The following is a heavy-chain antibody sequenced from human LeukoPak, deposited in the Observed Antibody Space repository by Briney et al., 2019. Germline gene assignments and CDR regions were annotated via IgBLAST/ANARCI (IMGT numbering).Heavy chain of an antibody. CDR3: ARNQGIYGDYGGWFDP. Sequence: SETLSLTCAVSGYSISSSNWWGWIRQPPGKGLEWIGYIYYSGSTNYNPSLKSRVTMSVDTSKNQFSLKLSSVTALDTAVYYCARNQGIYGDYGGWFDPWGQGTLVTVSS. V-gene: IGHV4-28*06. D-gene: IGHD4-17*01. CDR2: IYYSGST. CDR1: GYSISSSNW. J-gene: IGHJ5*02.